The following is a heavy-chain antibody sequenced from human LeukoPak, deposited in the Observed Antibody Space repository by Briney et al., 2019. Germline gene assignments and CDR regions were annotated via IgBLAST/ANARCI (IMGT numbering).Heavy chain of an antibody. CDR1: GFTFSSYG. CDR2: ISYDGSNK. D-gene: IGHD4-23*01. CDR3: AKGSTVVTRTYFDY. Sequence: GGSLRLSCAASGFTFSSYGMHWVRQAPGKGLEWVAVISYDGSNKYYADSVKGRFTISRDNSKNTLYLQMNSLRAEDTAVYYCAKGSTVVTRTYFDYWGQGTLVTVSS. V-gene: IGHV3-30*18. J-gene: IGHJ4*02.